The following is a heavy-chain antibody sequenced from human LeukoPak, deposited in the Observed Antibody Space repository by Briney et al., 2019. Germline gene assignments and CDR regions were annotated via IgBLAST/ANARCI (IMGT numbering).Heavy chain of an antibody. J-gene: IGHJ4*02. D-gene: IGHD3-16*02. Sequence: PGGSLRLPCAASGLTFRTYAMSWVRQAPGKGLEWVSSISDSGGYTFYADSVKGRFTISRDNSKNTVYLQMNSLRAEDTAVYYCAKGGSYRSQPYFDYWGQGTPVTVSS. CDR2: ISDSGGYT. V-gene: IGHV3-23*01. CDR3: AKGGSYRSQPYFDY. CDR1: GLTFRTYA.